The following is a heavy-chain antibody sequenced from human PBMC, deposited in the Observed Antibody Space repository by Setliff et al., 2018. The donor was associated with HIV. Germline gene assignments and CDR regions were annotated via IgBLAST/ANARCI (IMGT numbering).Heavy chain of an antibody. J-gene: IGHJ6*03. V-gene: IGHV4-39*01. CDR3: ARHKDPPGSRWIFYYYYMDL. CDR2: IYYSGST. Sequence: SETLSLTCAVSGGSIRSWNYYWGWIRQPPGKGLEWIGSIYYSGSTYYNPSLSSRLTISVDISKNQVSLRLTSVTAADTGVYYCARHKDPPGSRWIFYYYYMDLWGEGTTVTVSS. D-gene: IGHD6-13*01. CDR1: GGSIRSWNYY.